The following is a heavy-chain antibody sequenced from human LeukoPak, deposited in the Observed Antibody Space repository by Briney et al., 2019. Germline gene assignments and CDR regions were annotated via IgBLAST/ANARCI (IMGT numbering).Heavy chain of an antibody. Sequence: PSETLSLTCTVSGGSISSRSYDWGWIREPPGKGLEWIGSIYYSGSIYYNPSLKSRVTLFIDTSKNQFSLKLTSVTAADTAVYYCARLNFNDWFDPWGQGALVTVSS. V-gene: IGHV4-39*01. CDR1: GGSISSRSYD. CDR2: IYYSGSI. J-gene: IGHJ5*02. CDR3: ARLNFNDWFDP.